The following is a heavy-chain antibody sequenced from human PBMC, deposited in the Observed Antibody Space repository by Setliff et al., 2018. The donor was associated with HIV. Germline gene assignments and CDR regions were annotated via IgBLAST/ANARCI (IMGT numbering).Heavy chain of an antibody. J-gene: IGHJ4*02. CDR2: FYYSGST. CDR1: GDSISRSRYY. V-gene: IGHV4-39*01. D-gene: IGHD3-10*01. CDR3: VSLYYGSGAPFDY. Sequence: LSLTCVVSGDSISRSRYYWGWIRQPPGKGLEWIGSFYYSGSTSYNPSLKSRVTISGDTSKNQVSLRLTSVTAADTAVYYCVSLYYGSGAPFDYWGQGTLVTVSS.